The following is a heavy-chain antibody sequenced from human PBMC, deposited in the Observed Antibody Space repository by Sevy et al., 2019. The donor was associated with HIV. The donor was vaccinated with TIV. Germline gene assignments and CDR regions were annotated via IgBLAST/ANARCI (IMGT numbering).Heavy chain of an antibody. CDR1: RFTFNTYC. J-gene: IGHJ4*02. D-gene: IGHD1-26*01. CDR2: IKEDGSAK. Sequence: GGSLRLSCAASRFTFNTYCMSWVRQAPGKGLEWVGNIKEDGSAKYYADSVKGRFTISRDNAKNSLYLQMNSLRVEVTAVYYCARDSPGYGGYNYWGQGTLVTVSS. V-gene: IGHV3-7*01. CDR3: ARDSPGYGGYNY.